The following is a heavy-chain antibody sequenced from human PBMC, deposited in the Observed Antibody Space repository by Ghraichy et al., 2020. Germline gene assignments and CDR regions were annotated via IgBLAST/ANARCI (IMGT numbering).Heavy chain of an antibody. J-gene: IGHJ4*02. CDR2: IKSKTDGGTA. D-gene: IGHD5-12*01. CDR1: GFTFSNAW. CDR3: STVIGGYESPVGY. Sequence: GGSLRLSCAASGFTFSNAWMSWVRQAPGKGLEWVGRIKSKTDGGTADYGAPLKGRFTISRDDSKDTLYLQMNSLETEDTAVYYCSTVIGGYESPVGYWGQGTLVTVSS. V-gene: IGHV3-15*01.